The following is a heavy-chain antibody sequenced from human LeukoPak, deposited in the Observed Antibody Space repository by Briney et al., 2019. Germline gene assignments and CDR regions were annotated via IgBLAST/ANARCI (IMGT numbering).Heavy chain of an antibody. Sequence: GGSLRLFCAASGFTFSSCAMSWVRQAPGKGLEWVSAIIGSGSSTYYADSVKGRFTISRDNSKNTLFLQMNSLRAEDTAVYYCAKDRAQQLVLDFWGQGTLVTVSS. V-gene: IGHV3-23*01. J-gene: IGHJ4*02. D-gene: IGHD6-13*01. CDR2: IIGSGSST. CDR3: AKDRAQQLVLDF. CDR1: GFTFSSCA.